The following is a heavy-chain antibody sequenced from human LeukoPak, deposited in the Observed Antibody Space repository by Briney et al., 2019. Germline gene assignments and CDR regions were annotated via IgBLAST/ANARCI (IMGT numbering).Heavy chain of an antibody. J-gene: IGHJ6*03. V-gene: IGHV1-69*05. CDR3: AIAVITIFGVVTNKFYYYYYMDV. Sequence: GASVKVSCKASGGTFSSYAISWVRQAPGQGLEWMGGIIPIFGTAHYAQKFQGRVTITTDESTSTAYMELSSLRSEDTAVYYCAIAVITIFGVVTNKFYYYYYMDVWGKGTTVTVSS. D-gene: IGHD3-3*01. CDR1: GGTFSSYA. CDR2: IIPIFGTA.